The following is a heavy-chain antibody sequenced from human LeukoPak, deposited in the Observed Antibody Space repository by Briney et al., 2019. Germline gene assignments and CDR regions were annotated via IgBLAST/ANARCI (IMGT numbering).Heavy chain of an antibody. CDR2: IKQDGSKK. V-gene: IGHV3-7*04. CDR3: TRVGYIDEGIDY. J-gene: IGHJ4*02. D-gene: IGHD5-24*01. Sequence: GGSLRLSCAASGFTFSSYAMSWVRQAPGKGLEWVANIKQDGSKKSYVDSVKGRFTISRDNTKNSLYLQMNSLRAEDTAIYYCTRVGYIDEGIDYWGQGTLVTVSS. CDR1: GFTFSSYA.